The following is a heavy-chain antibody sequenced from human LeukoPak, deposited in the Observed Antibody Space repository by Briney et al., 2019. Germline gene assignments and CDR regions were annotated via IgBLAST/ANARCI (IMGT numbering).Heavy chain of an antibody. CDR1: GFTFSDYW. CDR3: ARRYFDS. CDR2: IKQDGSEI. V-gene: IGHV3-7*01. J-gene: IGHJ4*02. Sequence: GGSLRLSCVASGFTFSDYWMSWVRQAPGKGLEWVANIKQDGSEIYYVASVKGRFTISRDDTKNSLYLQMNSLRAEDTAVYYCARRYFDSWGQGTLVTVSS.